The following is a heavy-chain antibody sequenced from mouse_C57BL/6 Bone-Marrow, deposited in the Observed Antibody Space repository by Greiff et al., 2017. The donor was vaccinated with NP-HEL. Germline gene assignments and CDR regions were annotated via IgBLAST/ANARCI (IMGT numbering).Heavy chain of an antibody. CDR2: INPYNGGT. CDR3: ARWGYSNSYAMDY. D-gene: IGHD2-5*01. Sequence: VQLQQSGPVLVKPGASVKMFCKASGYTFTDYYMNWVKQSHGKSLEWIGVINPYNGGTSYNQKFKGKATLTVDKSSSTAYMELNSLTSEDSAVYYCARWGYSNSYAMDYWGQGTSVTVSS. J-gene: IGHJ4*01. CDR1: GYTFTDYY. V-gene: IGHV1-19*01.